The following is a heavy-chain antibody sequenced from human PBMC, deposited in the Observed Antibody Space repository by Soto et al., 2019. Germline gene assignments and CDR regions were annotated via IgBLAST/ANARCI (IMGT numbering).Heavy chain of an antibody. D-gene: IGHD1-1*01. CDR1: GFTFSDYY. Sequence: GGSLRLSCAASGFTFSDYYMSWIRQAPGKGLEWVSYISSSGSTIYYADSGKGRFTISRENAKNSLYLQMNSLRAEDTAVYYCARSPIQGYLTRGVNWFDPWGQGTLVTVSS. V-gene: IGHV3-11*01. J-gene: IGHJ5*02. CDR2: ISSSGSTI. CDR3: ARSPIQGYLTRGVNWFDP.